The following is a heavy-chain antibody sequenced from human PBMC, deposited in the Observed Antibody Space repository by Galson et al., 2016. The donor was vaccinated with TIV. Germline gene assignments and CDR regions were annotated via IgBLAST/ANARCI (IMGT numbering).Heavy chain of an antibody. D-gene: IGHD3-22*01. J-gene: IGHJ6*02. CDR2: FIPTLEIA. Sequence: SVKVSCKVSGDTFDNYAINWVRQAPGQGLEWMGRFIPTLEIANYARKFQDRVTITADKFTSTAYVELSNLRSDDTAEYYCATMRYDGGGYRNLNGMDVWGQGTTVIVSS. V-gene: IGHV1-69*04. CDR3: ATMRYDGGGYRNLNGMDV. CDR1: GDTFDNYA.